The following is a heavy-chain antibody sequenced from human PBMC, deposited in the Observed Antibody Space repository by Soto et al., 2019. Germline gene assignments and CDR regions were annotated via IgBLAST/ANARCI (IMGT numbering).Heavy chain of an antibody. CDR1: GYTFTSYG. D-gene: IGHD2-2*01. CDR3: ARDGICSSTSCYWSYYYYGMDV. V-gene: IGHV1-18*01. CDR2: ISAYNGNT. Sequence: GASVKVSCKASGYTFTSYGISWVRQAPGQGLEWMGWISAYNGNTNYAQKLQGRVTMTTDTSTSTAYMELRSLRSDDTAVYYCARDGICSSTSCYWSYYYYGMDVWGQGTTVTVS. J-gene: IGHJ6*02.